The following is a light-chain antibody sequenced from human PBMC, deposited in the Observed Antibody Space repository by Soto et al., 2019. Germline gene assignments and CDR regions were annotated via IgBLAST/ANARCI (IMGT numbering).Light chain of an antibody. V-gene: IGKV1-39*01. Sequence: DIQMTQSPSSLSASVGDRVTITCRSSQNVAHFLNWYQQKPGKAPKLLIYATSSLHSGVPSRFSGSGFGTDFTLTISRLQTEDFAAYYCQQNDSPPPITFGQGTRLEIK. CDR1: QNVAHF. J-gene: IGKJ5*01. CDR3: QQNDSPPPIT. CDR2: ATS.